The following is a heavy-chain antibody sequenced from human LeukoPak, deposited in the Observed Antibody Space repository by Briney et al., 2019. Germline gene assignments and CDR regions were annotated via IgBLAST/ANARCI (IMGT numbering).Heavy chain of an antibody. CDR3: ARDRSTFYYMDV. V-gene: IGHV3-53*01. CDR2: IYSGGST. Sequence: GGSLRLSCAASGFTFSSYAMSWVRQAPGEGLEWVSVIYSGGSTYYADSVKGRFTISRDNSKNTLYLQMNSLRAEDTAVYYCARDRSTFYYMDVWGKGTTVTVSS. J-gene: IGHJ6*03. CDR1: GFTFSSYA.